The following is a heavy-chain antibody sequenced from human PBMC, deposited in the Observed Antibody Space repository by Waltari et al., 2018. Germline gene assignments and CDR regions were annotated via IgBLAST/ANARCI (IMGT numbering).Heavy chain of an antibody. CDR2: VLYDGINK. J-gene: IGHJ5*02. CDR3: AKGADSSGYYSNWFDP. Sequence: HWVRQAPGKGLEWVAFVLYDGINKHYADSVKGRFTISKDNSNNMLYLQMNSLRAEDTAVYYCAKGADSSGYYSNWFDPWGQGTLVTVSS. D-gene: IGHD3-22*01. V-gene: IGHV3-30*02.